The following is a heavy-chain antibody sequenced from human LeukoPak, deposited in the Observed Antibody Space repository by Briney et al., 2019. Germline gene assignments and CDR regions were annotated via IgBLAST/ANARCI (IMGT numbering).Heavy chain of an antibody. V-gene: IGHV4-61*05. Sequence: SETLSLTCTVSGGSILSSSYYWGWIRQPPGKGLEWIGYIYYSGSTNYNPSLKSRVTISVDTSKNQFSLKLSSVTAADTAVYYCASSSGSGSYYNRRDNWFDPWGQGTLVTVSS. J-gene: IGHJ5*02. D-gene: IGHD3-10*01. CDR2: IYYSGST. CDR1: GGSILSSSYY. CDR3: ASSSGSGSYYNRRDNWFDP.